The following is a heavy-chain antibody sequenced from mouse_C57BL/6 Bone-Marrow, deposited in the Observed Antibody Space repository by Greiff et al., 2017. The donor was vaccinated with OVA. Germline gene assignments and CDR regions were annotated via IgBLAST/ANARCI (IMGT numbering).Heavy chain of an antibody. CDR3: ARSNWDGFAY. V-gene: IGHV1-59*01. Sequence: QVQLQQPGAELVRPGTSVKLSCKASGYTFTSYWMHWVKQRPGQGLEWIGVIDPSDSYTNYNQKFKGKATLTVDTSSSTAYMQLSSLTSEDSAVYYCARSNWDGFAYWGQGTLVTVSA. J-gene: IGHJ3*01. CDR2: IDPSDSYT. CDR1: GYTFTSYW. D-gene: IGHD4-1*01.